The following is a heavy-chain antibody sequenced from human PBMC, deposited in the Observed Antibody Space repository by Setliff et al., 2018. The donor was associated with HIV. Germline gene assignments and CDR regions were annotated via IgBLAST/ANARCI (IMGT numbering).Heavy chain of an antibody. CDR1: GYTFSDYD. CDR2: ISGYSGHT. Sequence: GASVMVSCKASGYTFSDYDVAWVRQAPGQGLEWMGWISGYSGHTSYAQKIQGRVTMTTDTSTSTAYMELRSLRSDDTAVYFCAREHSTTWPYFDFWGQGTLVTSPQ. D-gene: IGHD6-13*01. V-gene: IGHV1-18*01. J-gene: IGHJ4*02. CDR3: AREHSTTWPYFDF.